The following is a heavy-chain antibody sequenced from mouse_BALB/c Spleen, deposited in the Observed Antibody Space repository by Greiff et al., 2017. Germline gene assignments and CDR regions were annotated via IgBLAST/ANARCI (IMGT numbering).Heavy chain of an antibody. V-gene: IGHV5-17*02. J-gene: IGHJ3*01. D-gene: IGHD2-4*01. CDR2: ISSGSSTI. CDR3: VRDYDYDGGFAY. CDR1: GFTFSSFG. Sequence: DVHLVESGGGLVQPGGSRKLSCAASGFTFSSFGMHWVRQAPEKGLEWVAYISSGSSTIYYADTVKGRFTISRDNPKNTLFLQMTSLRSEDTAMYYCVRDYDYDGGFAYWGQGTLVTVSA.